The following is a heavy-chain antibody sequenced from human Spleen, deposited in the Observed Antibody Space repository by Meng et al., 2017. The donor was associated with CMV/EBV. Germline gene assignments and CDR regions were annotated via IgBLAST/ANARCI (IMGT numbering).Heavy chain of an antibody. CDR2: TYSGGNT. V-gene: IGHV3-53*01. CDR3: ASGHFDY. J-gene: IGHJ4*02. Sequence: GESLKISCVASGFTVSSDYMSWVRQAPGKGLEWVSVTYSGGNTYYAASVKGRFVISRDNAKNTLYLQMNTLRAEDTAVYFCASGHFDYWGQGTLVTVSS. CDR1: GFTVSSDY.